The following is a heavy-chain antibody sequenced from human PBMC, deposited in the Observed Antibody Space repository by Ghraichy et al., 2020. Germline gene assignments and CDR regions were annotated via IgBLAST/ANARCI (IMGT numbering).Heavy chain of an antibody. D-gene: IGHD6-19*01. Sequence: SETLSLTCAVYGGSFSGYYWSWIRQPPGKGLEWIGEIHHSGSTNYNPSLKSRVTISVDTSNNQFSLRLSSVTAADTAVYYCARGPRIAVAGRHWYFDLWGRGTLVTVSS. CDR2: IHHSGST. CDR1: GGSFSGYY. J-gene: IGHJ2*01. CDR3: ARGPRIAVAGRHWYFDL. V-gene: IGHV4-34*01.